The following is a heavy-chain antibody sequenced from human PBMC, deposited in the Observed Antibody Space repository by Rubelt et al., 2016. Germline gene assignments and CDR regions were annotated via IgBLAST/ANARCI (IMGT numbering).Heavy chain of an antibody. Sequence: QVQLQESGPGLVKPSETLSLTCTVSGGSTSSYFWSWIRQPPGKGLEWIGYIYTSGSTNYNPSLKSRVTISVDTSKNQCALKLSSVTAADTAVYYCARALGWSSGYYEDYWGQGTLVTVSS. CDR2: IYTSGST. D-gene: IGHD3-22*01. CDR3: ARALGWSSGYYEDY. J-gene: IGHJ4*02. CDR1: GGSTSSYF. V-gene: IGHV4-59*01.